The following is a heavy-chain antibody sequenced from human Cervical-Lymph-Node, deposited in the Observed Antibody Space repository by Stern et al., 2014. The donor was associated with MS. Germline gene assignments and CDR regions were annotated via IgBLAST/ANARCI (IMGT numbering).Heavy chain of an antibody. CDR2: INPSGGST. Sequence: QVQLVQSGAEVKKPGASVKASCKASGYTFTSYYMHWVRQAPGQALEWMGIINPSGGSTSYAQKFQGRVTMTRDTSTSTVYMELSSLRSEDTAVYYCWWYKEYGMDVWGQGTTVTVSS. CDR1: GYTFTSYY. V-gene: IGHV1-46*01. J-gene: IGHJ6*02. D-gene: IGHD2-15*01. CDR3: WWYKEYGMDV.